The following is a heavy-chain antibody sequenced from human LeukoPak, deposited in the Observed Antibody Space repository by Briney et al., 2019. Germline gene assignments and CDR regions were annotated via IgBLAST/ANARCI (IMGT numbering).Heavy chain of an antibody. CDR3: TRTYSSSSIDY. V-gene: IGHV4-34*01. D-gene: IGHD6-6*01. CDR2: IHHSGST. Sequence: SETLSLTCAVYGGSFSGFYWSWIRQPPGKGLEWIGEIHHSGSTNYNPSLKSRVTISVDTSKNQFSLKLSSVTAADTAVYYCTRTYSSSSIDYWGQGALVTVSS. CDR1: GGSFSGFY. J-gene: IGHJ4*02.